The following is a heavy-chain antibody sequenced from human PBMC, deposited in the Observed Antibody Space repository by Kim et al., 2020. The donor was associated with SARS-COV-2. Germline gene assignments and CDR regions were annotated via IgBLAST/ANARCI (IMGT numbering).Heavy chain of an antibody. V-gene: IGHV3-7*01. CDR1: GFTFSSYW. CDR2: IKQDGSEK. CDR3: ARDSTVLRYFDWLLPGAYYFDY. D-gene: IGHD3-9*01. Sequence: GGSLRLSCAASGFTFSSYWMSWVRQAPGKGLEWVANIKQDGSEKYYVDSVKGRFTISRDNAKNSLYLQMNSLRAEDTAVYYCARDSTVLRYFDWLLPGAYYFDYWGQGTLVTVSS. J-gene: IGHJ4*02.